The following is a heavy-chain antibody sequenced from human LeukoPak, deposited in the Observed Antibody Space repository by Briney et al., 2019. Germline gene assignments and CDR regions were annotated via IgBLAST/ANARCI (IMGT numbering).Heavy chain of an antibody. V-gene: IGHV5-51*01. D-gene: IGHD6-19*01. CDR3: ARSLAGPMFDY. J-gene: IGHJ4*02. CDR1: GYSFTSYW. Sequence: GESLKISCKGSGYSFTSYWIGWVRQLPGKGLEWMGIIYPGDSDTRYSPSFQGQVTISVDKSISTAYLQWGSLKASDTAMYYCARSLAGPMFDYWGQGTLVTVSS. CDR2: IYPGDSDT.